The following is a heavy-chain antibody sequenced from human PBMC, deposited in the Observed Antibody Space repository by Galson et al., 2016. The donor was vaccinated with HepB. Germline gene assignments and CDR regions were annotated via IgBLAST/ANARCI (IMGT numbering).Heavy chain of an antibody. V-gene: IGHV5-51*03. CDR2: IYPGDSDT. J-gene: IGHJ6*02. CDR3: ARTREMLGGTNYYAMDV. Sequence: QSGAEVKKPGESLKISCKGSVYSFSNFWIGWVRQMPGKGLEWMGIIYPGDSDTKYSPSFQGQVTISADKSISTAYLQWISLKASDTATYYCARTREMLGGTNYYAMDVWGQGTTVSVSS. CDR1: VYSFSNFW. D-gene: IGHD1-26*01.